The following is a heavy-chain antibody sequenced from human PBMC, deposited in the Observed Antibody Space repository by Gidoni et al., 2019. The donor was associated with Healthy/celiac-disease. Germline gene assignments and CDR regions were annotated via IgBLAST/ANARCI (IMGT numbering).Heavy chain of an antibody. CDR3: ARHALSSGWWSLRGGAFDI. J-gene: IGHJ3*02. D-gene: IGHD6-19*01. CDR2: TYYKSKWYN. V-gene: IGHV6-1*01. CDR1: GHSVSSNSAA. Sequence: QVQLQQSGPGLVKPSQPLSLTCPISGHSVSSNSAAWTWIRQSPSRGLEWLGRTYYKSKWYNDYAVSVKSRITINPDTPKNQFSLQLNSVTPEDTAVYYCARHALSSGWWSLRGGAFDIWGQGTMVTVSS.